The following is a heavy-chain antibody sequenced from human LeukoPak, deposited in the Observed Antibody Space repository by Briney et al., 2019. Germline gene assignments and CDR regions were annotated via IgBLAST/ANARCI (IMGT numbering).Heavy chain of an antibody. CDR2: IYYSGST. Sequence: SETLSLTCTVSGGSTSSYYWSWIRQPPGEGLEWIGYIYYSGSTNYNPSLKSRVTISVDTSKNQFSLKLSSVTAADTAVYYCARYRGELRGLWGQGTLVTVSS. V-gene: IGHV4-59*01. CDR3: ARYRGELRGL. CDR1: GGSTSSYY. D-gene: IGHD1-26*01. J-gene: IGHJ4*02.